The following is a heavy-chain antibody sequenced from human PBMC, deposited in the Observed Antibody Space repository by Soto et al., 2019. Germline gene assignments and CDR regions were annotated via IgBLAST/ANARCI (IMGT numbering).Heavy chain of an antibody. CDR1: GGSVSSGSYY. CDR2: IYYSGST. CDR3: ALLKPAFPYSSSGMDV. D-gene: IGHD2-15*01. V-gene: IGHV4-61*01. J-gene: IGHJ6*04. Sequence: PSETLSLTCTVSGGSVSSGSYYWSWIRQPPGKGLEWIGYIYYSGSTNYNPSLKSRVTISVDTSKNQFSLKLSSVTAADTAVYYGALLKPAFPYSSSGMDVGGEGPTETVSS.